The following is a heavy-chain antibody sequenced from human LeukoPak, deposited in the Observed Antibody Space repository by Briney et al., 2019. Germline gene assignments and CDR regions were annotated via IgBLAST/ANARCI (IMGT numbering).Heavy chain of an antibody. CDR3: ARRGVVIRVILVGFHKEAFYFDS. CDR1: GFTFSSYA. J-gene: IGHJ4*02. V-gene: IGHV3-23*01. D-gene: IGHD3-22*01. Sequence: GGSLRLSCAASGFTFSSYAMSWVRQAPGKGLEWVAGISDSGGSTNYADSVKGRFTISRDNPKNTLYLQMNSLRAEDTAVYFCARRGVVIRVILVGFHKEAFYFDSWGQGALVTVSS. CDR2: ISDSGGST.